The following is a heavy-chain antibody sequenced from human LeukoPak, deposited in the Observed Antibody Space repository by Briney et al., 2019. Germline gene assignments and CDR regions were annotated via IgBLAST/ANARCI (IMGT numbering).Heavy chain of an antibody. CDR1: GYTFTSYD. D-gene: IGHD3-10*01. J-gene: IGHJ6*03. Sequence: VPSVKVSCTASGYTFTSYDINWVRQATRQGLEWMGWMRPNSGNTGYAQKFQRRVTITRNTSISTAYMELSSLRSEDTAVYYCARGEYGSGRYLYSYYYYMDVWGKGTTVTVSS. CDR3: ARGEYGSGRYLYSYYYYMDV. V-gene: IGHV1-8*03. CDR2: MRPNSGNT.